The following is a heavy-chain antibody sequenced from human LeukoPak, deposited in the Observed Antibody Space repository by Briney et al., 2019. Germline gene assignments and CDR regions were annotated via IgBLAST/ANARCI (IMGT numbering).Heavy chain of an antibody. CDR2: INPNSGGT. J-gene: IGHJ5*02. D-gene: IGHD3-9*01. CDR3: AREDDILTGSDRATYNWFDP. V-gene: IGHV1-2*02. Sequence: ASVKVSCKASGYTFTGYYMHWVRQAPGQGLEWMGWINPNSGGTNYAQKFQGRVTMTRDTSIGTAYMELSRLRSDDTAVYYCAREDDILTGSDRATYNWFDPWGQGALVTVSS. CDR1: GYTFTGYY.